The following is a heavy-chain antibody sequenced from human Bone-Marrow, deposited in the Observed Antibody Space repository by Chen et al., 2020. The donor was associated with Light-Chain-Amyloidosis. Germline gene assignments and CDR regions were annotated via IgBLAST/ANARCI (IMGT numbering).Heavy chain of an antibody. CDR2: IYPDGSDA. V-gene: IGHV5-51*01. J-gene: IGHJ4*02. D-gene: IGHD5-12*01. CDR1: GYTFPNYW. CDR3: ARRRDGYNFDY. Sequence: EVQLEQSGPEVKKPGESLKISCKGSGYTFPNYWIGWVRQMPGKGLEWMGVIYPDGSDARYSPSFEGQVTISADKSITAAYLQWRSLKASDTAMYYCARRRDGYNFDYWGQGTLVTFSS.